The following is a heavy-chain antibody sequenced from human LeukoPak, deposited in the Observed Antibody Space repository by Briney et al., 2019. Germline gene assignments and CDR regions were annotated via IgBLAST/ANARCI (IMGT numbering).Heavy chain of an antibody. CDR2: IRYDGSNK. J-gene: IGHJ6*03. CDR1: GFTFSSYG. D-gene: IGHD2-2*01. V-gene: IGHV3-30*02. CDR3: AKDAIVVVPAAPTDYYMDV. Sequence: SGGSLRLSCAASGFTFSSYGMHWVRQAPGKGLEWVAFIRYDGSNKYYADSVKGRFTISRDNSKNTLYLQMNSLRAEDTAVYYCAKDAIVVVPAAPTDYYMDVWGKGTTVTISS.